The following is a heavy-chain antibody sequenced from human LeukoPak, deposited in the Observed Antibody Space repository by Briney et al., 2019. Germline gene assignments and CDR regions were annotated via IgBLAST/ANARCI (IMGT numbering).Heavy chain of an antibody. CDR3: ARESSDYGAGWFDP. D-gene: IGHD4-17*01. CDR2: IIPIFGTA. J-gene: IGHJ5*02. V-gene: IGHV1-69*05. CDR1: GGTFSSYA. Sequence: ASVKVSCKASGGTFSSYAISWVRQAPGQGLEWMGRIIPIFGTANYAQKFQGRVTITTDESTSTAYMELSSLRSDDTAVYYCARESSDYGAGWFDPWGQGTLVTVSS.